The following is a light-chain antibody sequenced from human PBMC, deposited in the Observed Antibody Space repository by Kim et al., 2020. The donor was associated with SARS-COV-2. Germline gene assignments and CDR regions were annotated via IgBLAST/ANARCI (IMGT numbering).Light chain of an antibody. CDR3: TSFTTSDTWI. V-gene: IGLV2-14*03. Sequence: SITISCTGTSSDVGPYDYVSWYQQHPATVPKLIIYAVDKRPSGVSHRFSASKSGNTASLTISGLQPEDEAHYYCTSFTTSDTWIFGGGTQLTVL. CDR2: AVD. CDR1: SSDVGPYDY. J-gene: IGLJ2*01.